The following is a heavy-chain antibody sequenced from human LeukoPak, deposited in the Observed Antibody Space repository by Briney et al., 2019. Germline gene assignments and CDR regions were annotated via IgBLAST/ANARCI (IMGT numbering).Heavy chain of an antibody. V-gene: IGHV3-64*01. CDR3: ARGLNWELLDYFDY. CDR1: GFTFSSYA. J-gene: IGHJ4*02. D-gene: IGHD1-26*01. Sequence: PGGSLRLSCAASGFTFSSYAMHWVRQAPGKGLVYVSAISSNGGSTYYANSVKGRFTISRDNSKNTLYLQMGSLRAEDMAVYYCARGLNWELLDYFDYWGQGTLVTVSS. CDR2: ISSNGGST.